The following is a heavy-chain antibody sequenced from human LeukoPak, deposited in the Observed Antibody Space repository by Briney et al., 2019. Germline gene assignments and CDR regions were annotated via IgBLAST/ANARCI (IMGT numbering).Heavy chain of an antibody. D-gene: IGHD3-3*01. CDR2: ISSSGSTI. Sequence: GGSLRLSCAASGFTFSDYYMIWIRQAPGKGLEWISYISSSGSTIFYADSVKGRFTISRDNAKNSLYLQMNSLRAEDTAVYYCATIDDFWSGYHTFDYWGQGTLVTVSS. CDR3: ATIDDFWSGYHTFDY. J-gene: IGHJ4*02. CDR1: GFTFSDYY. V-gene: IGHV3-11*04.